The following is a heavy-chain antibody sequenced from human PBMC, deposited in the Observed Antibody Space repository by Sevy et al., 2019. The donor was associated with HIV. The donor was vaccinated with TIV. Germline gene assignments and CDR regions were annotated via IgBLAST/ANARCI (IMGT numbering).Heavy chain of an antibody. Sequence: GGSLRLSCAASGFTFSSYWMSWVRQAPGKGLEWVANIKQDGREKYYVDSVKGRFTISRDNAKNSLYLQMNSLRAEDTAVYYCAREELGELLFGAFDIWGQGTMVTVSS. V-gene: IGHV3-7*01. CDR2: IKQDGREK. CDR1: GFTFSSYW. CDR3: AREELGELLFGAFDI. D-gene: IGHD1-26*01. J-gene: IGHJ3*02.